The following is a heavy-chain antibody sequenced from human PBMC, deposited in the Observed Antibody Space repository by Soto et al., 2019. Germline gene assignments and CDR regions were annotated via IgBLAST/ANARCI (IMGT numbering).Heavy chain of an antibody. V-gene: IGHV3-23*01. CDR1: GFTFNNHA. CDR2: IGHSGYSI. D-gene: IGHD3-9*01. J-gene: IGHJ4*02. Sequence: PGGSLRLSCAASGFTFNNHAMAWVRQAPGKGLEWVSSIGHSGYSINYGDSVKGRFTISRDNSKNMVFLEMNGLRAEDTAVYYCARSDDKDILTGCYNWGQGALVTVS. CDR3: ARSDDKDILTGCYN.